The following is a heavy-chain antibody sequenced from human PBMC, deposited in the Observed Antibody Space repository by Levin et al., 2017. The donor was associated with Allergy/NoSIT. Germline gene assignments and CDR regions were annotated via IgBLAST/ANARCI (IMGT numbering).Heavy chain of an antibody. CDR2: IMPIYGTT. CDR1: GGTFTSYA. CDR3: ADGMATDAGYYYYGMDV. V-gene: IGHV1-69*13. Sequence: SVKVSCKASGGTFTSYAISWVRQAPGQGLEWMGVIMPIYGTTNYVQKFQGRLTISADDSTSTVAMELSSLRSEDTAVYFCADGMATDAGYYYYGMDVWGHGTTVIVSS. J-gene: IGHJ6*02. D-gene: IGHD2-21*02.